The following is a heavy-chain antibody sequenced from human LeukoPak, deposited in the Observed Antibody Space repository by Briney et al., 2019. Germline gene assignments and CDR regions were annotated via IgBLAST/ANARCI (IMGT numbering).Heavy chain of an antibody. CDR2: ISYDGSNK. V-gene: IGHV3-30-3*02. J-gene: IGHJ4*02. D-gene: IGHD1-26*01. CDR3: AKKGATTGDFDY. Sequence: GGSLRLSCAASGFTFSGYPIHWVRQAPGKGLEWVAVISYDGSNKYYADSVKGRFTISRDNSKNTLYLQMNSLRAEDTAVYYCAKKGATTGDFDYWGQGTLVTVSS. CDR1: GFTFSGYP.